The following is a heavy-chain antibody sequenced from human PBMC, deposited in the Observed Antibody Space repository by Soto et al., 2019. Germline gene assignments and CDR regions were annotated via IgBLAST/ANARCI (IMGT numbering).Heavy chain of an antibody. CDR2: ISYDGSNK. Sequence: GGSLRLSCAASGFTFSSYAMHWVRQAPGKGLEWVAVISYDGSNKYYADSVKGRFTISRDNSKNTLYLQMNSLRAEDTAVYYCAWALDYWGQGTLVTVSS. V-gene: IGHV3-30-3*01. J-gene: IGHJ4*02. CDR1: GFTFSSYA. CDR3: AWALDY.